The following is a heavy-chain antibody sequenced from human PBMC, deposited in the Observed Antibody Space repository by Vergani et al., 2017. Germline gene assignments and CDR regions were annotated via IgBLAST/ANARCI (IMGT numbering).Heavy chain of an antibody. CDR3: ARARVSSGFSSDY. CDR2: INPSGGST. J-gene: IGHJ4*02. D-gene: IGHD6-19*01. CDR1: GYSFSNHY. Sequence: QVQLVKSGAEVKKPGASVRVSCKASGYSFSNHYIHWVRQAPGQGLEWMGIINPSGGSTSYAQKFQGRVTMTRDTSTSTVYMELSSLRSEDTAVYYCARARVSSGFSSDYWGQGTLVTVSS. V-gene: IGHV1-46*03.